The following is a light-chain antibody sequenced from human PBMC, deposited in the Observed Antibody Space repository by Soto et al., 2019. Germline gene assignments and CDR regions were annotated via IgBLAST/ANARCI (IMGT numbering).Light chain of an antibody. J-gene: IGKJ1*01. CDR1: QSVSGW. CDR3: QQYNSYWM. CDR2: DAS. V-gene: IGKV1-5*01. Sequence: DIQMTQSPSTLSASVGDTVTVTCRASQSVSGWLAWYQQKPGKAPKVLIYDASNLESGVPSRFSGSGSGTEFTLTISSLQPDDFATYYCQQYNSYWMFGQGTKVDIK.